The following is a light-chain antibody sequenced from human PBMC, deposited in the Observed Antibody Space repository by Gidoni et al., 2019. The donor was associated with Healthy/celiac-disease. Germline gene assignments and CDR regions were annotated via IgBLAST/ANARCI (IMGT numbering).Light chain of an antibody. V-gene: IGKV3-15*01. CDR3: QQYNNWAPRT. Sequence: EIVMTQSPATLSVSPGERATLSCRASQSVSSNLAWYQQKPGQAPRLLIYGASTRATGIPARFRGSGSGTEFTLTISSLQSEDFAVYYCQQYNNWAPRTFGQGTKVEIK. CDR2: GAS. J-gene: IGKJ1*01. CDR1: QSVSSN.